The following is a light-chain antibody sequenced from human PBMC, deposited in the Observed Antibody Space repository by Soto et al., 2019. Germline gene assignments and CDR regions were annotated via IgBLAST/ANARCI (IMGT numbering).Light chain of an antibody. CDR2: GAS. CDR1: PGVTNY. J-gene: IGKJ5*01. V-gene: IGKV3D-15*01. Sequence: EIVLTQSPATLSLSLGERATLSCRASPGVTNYLAWYQQRPGQAPRLLIYGASTRATGIPVRFSGSGSGTEFTLTISGLQSEDFGVYLCQQYNNRPPITFGQGTRLEIK. CDR3: QQYNNRPPIT.